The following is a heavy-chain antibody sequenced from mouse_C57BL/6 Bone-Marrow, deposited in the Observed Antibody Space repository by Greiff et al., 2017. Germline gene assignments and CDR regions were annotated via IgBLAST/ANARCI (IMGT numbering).Heavy chain of an antibody. V-gene: IGHV5-9-1*02. D-gene: IGHD2-3*01. J-gene: IGHJ1*03. Sequence: DVMLVESGEGLVKPGGSLKLSCAASGFTFSSYAMSWVRQTPEKRLEWVAYISSGGDYIYYADTVKGRFTISRDNARNTLYLQMSSLKSEDTAMYYGTRDGDDGYYGGYFDVWGTGTTVTVSS. CDR2: ISSGGDYI. CDR1: GFTFSSYA. CDR3: TRDGDDGYYGGYFDV.